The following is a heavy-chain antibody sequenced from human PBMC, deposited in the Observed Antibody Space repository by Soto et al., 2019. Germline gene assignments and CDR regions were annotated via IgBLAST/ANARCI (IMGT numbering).Heavy chain of an antibody. D-gene: IGHD5-12*01. CDR2: INGGNDNT. CDR3: AREGDQIDYDYGLDF. J-gene: IGHJ4*02. Sequence: ASVNVSCKASGYTFTRFAIHSLRQAPGQSREWMGWINGGNDNTSYPQKFQGRVTITMDTSANTVYMEVNVVRPEDTAVYYCAREGDQIDYDYGLDFWGQGTLVTVSS. CDR1: GYTFTRFA. V-gene: IGHV1-3*01.